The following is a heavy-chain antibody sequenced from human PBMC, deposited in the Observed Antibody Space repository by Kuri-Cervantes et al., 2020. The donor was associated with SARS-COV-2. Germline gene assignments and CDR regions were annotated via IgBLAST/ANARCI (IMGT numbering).Heavy chain of an antibody. CDR2: TSAYSGNT. Sequence: ASVKVSCKASGYTLTSYGISWVRRTPGQGLEWMGWTSAYSGNTDYAQKFQGRVTMTTDTSTNIAYMELRSLRSDDTAVYYCARVPQYYDFWSGYGMDVWGQGTTVTVSS. CDR1: GYTLTSYG. V-gene: IGHV1-18*01. J-gene: IGHJ6*02. D-gene: IGHD3-3*01. CDR3: ARVPQYYDFWSGYGMDV.